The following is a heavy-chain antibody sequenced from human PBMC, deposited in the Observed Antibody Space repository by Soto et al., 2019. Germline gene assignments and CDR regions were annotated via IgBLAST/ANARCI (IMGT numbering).Heavy chain of an antibody. CDR3: ARVSSSSRARFDY. Sequence: SSETLSLTCAVYCGSFSGYYWSWIRQPPGKGLEWIGEINHSGSTNYNPSLKSRVTISVDTSKNQFSLKLSSVTAADTAVYYCARVSSSSRARFDYWGQGTLVTVSS. J-gene: IGHJ4*02. CDR1: CGSFSGYY. V-gene: IGHV4-34*01. CDR2: INHSGST. D-gene: IGHD6-6*01.